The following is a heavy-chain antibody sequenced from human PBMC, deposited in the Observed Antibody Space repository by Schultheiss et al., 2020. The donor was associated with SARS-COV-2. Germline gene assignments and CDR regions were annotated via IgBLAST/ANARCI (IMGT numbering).Heavy chain of an antibody. J-gene: IGHJ4*02. CDR1: GFTFSSYA. D-gene: IGHD3-22*01. Sequence: GGSLRLSCEVSGFTFSSYAMAWVRQAPGKGLEWVAVISYDGTYKYHSPSVEGRFTVSRDNSKNTLYLQMNSLRAKDTAVYYCARDRGTMIVVATPDYWGQGTLGTVSS. CDR3: ARDRGTMIVVATPDY. CDR2: ISYDGTYK. V-gene: IGHV3-30*07.